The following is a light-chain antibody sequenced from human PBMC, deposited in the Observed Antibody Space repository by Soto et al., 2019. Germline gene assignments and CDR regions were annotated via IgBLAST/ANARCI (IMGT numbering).Light chain of an antibody. Sequence: DIQMTQSPSTLSASVGDRVTITCRASQTVSRWLAWYQQKPGRAPQLLIEKASTLERGVPSRFSGSGSGTDFTLSVNRLQPEDDPTYYGQQFHSFPLTFGQGKRLEI. J-gene: IGKJ5*01. CDR3: QQFHSFPLT. CDR1: QTVSRW. V-gene: IGKV1-5*03. CDR2: KAS.